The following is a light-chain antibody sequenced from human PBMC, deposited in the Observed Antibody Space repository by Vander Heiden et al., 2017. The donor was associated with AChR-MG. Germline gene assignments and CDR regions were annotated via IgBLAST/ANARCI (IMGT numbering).Light chain of an antibody. Sequence: VLPQSPGTLSLSPGERATLSCRSSQSVRSSYLAWYQKKPGQAPRLLSYGASSRATGIPDRFSGSGSGTDFTLTISRLEPEDFAVYYCQQYGSPFGQGTKVEIK. CDR3: QQYGSP. V-gene: IGKV3-20*01. J-gene: IGKJ1*01. CDR2: GAS. CDR1: QSVRSSY.